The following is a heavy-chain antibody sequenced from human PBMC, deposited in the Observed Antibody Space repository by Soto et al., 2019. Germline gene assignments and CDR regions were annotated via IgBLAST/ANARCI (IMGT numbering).Heavy chain of an antibody. CDR1: GYTFTSYG. D-gene: IGHD2-21*02. Sequence: GASVKVSCKASGYTFTSYGISWARQAPGQGLEGMGWISAYNGNTNYAQKLQGRVTMTTDTSTSTAYMELRSLRSDDTAVYSCARGPHAIDLAYCGGDYYSRPYFGYWGQGTLGTVSS. CDR3: ARGPHAIDLAYCGGDYYSRPYFGY. V-gene: IGHV1-18*01. J-gene: IGHJ4*02. CDR2: ISAYNGNT.